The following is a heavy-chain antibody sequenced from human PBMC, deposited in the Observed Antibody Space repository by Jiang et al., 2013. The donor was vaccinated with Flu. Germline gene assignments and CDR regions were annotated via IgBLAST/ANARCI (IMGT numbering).Heavy chain of an antibody. CDR3: ARDTHYYDSSGYLLLDY. D-gene: IGHD3-22*01. J-gene: IGHJ4*02. Sequence: GAEVKKPGASVKVSCKASGYTFTSYAMHWVRQAPGQRLEWMGWINAGNGNTKYSQKFQGRVTITRDTSASTAYMELSSLRSEDTAVYYCARDTHYYDSSGYLLLDYWGQGTLVTVSS. CDR1: GYTFTSYA. CDR2: INAGNGNT. V-gene: IGHV1-3*01.